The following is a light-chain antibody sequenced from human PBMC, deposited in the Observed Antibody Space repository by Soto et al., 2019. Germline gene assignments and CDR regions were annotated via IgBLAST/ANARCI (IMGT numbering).Light chain of an antibody. J-gene: IGKJ2*01. V-gene: IGKV4-1*01. Sequence: DIVMTQSPDSVAVSLGERATINCKSSQSVLYSSNNKNYLGWYQQKPGRPPKLLIYWASTRESGVPDRFSGSGSGTDFTLTISSLQAEDVAIYYCQQYYSAPYTFGQGTKLEIK. CDR2: WAS. CDR3: QQYYSAPYT. CDR1: QSVLYSSNNKNY.